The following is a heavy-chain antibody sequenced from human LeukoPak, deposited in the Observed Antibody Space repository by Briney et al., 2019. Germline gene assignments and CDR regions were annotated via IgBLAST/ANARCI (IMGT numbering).Heavy chain of an antibody. J-gene: IGHJ4*02. Sequence: PGGSLRLSCAASGSTFSSSWMHWVRQAPGKGLVWVSRINSDGSSTSYADSVKGRFTISRDNAKNTLYLQVNSLRAEDTAVYYCARDYYDFWSGYYAFDYWGQGTLVTVSS. V-gene: IGHV3-74*01. CDR3: ARDYYDFWSGYYAFDY. CDR2: INSDGSST. CDR1: GSTFSSSW. D-gene: IGHD3-3*01.